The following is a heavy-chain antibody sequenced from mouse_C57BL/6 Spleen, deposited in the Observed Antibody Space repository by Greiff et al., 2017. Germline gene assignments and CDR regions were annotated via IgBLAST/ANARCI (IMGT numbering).Heavy chain of an antibody. CDR3: AREGTWYAMDY. Sequence: EVKLMESGPGLVKPSQSLSLTCSVTGYSITSGYYWNWIRQFPGNKLEWMGYISYDGSNNYNPSLKNRISFTRDTSKNQFFLKLNSVTTEDTATYYCAREGTWYAMDYWGQGTSVTVSS. V-gene: IGHV3-6*01. D-gene: IGHD3-3*01. J-gene: IGHJ4*01. CDR1: GYSITSGYY. CDR2: ISYDGSN.